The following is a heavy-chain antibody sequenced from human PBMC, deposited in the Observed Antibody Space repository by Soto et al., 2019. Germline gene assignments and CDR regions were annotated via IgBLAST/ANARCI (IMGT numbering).Heavy chain of an antibody. CDR2: IYSIGNT. CDR3: RRSSRYSTDV. Sequence: SETLSLTCTVSGASIRSSAYWGWIRQPPGKGLEWIGSIYSIGNTYYNPSLKSGVTISADTSKNQFSLNLISVTAADTAVYYCRRSSRYSTDVWGQGITVT. CDR1: GASIRSSAY. D-gene: IGHD6-19*01. J-gene: IGHJ6*02. V-gene: IGHV4-39*01.